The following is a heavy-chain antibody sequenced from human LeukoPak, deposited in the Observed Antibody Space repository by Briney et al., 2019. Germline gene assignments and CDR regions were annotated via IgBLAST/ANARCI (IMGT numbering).Heavy chain of an antibody. CDR2: ISGGGGST. V-gene: IGHV3-23*01. D-gene: IGHD3-10*01. Sequence: GGSLRLSCAASGFTFSNYAMTWVRQAPGKGLEWVSGISGGGGSTFYADSVKGRFTISRDNSKNTLYLQMNSLRAEDTAIYYCARAAGSGSYYNPFDYWGQGTLVTVSS. CDR3: ARAAGSGSYYNPFDY. J-gene: IGHJ4*02. CDR1: GFTFSNYA.